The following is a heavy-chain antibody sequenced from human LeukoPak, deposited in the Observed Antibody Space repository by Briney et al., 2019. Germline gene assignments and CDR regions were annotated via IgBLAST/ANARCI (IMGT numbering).Heavy chain of an antibody. D-gene: IGHD3-9*01. Sequence: SEFLSLTCTVFGGSISNYYWNWVRQPPGKGPEWVWYIHCSGSTKYNASLKSRGPISLDTSNNQFSLKLSYVTAADTAMYYCARGYHDVLTGLYHWFDPWGQGTLVTVSS. J-gene: IGHJ5*02. CDR2: IHCSGST. CDR3: ARGYHDVLTGLYHWFDP. V-gene: IGHV4-59*12. CDR1: GGSISNYY.